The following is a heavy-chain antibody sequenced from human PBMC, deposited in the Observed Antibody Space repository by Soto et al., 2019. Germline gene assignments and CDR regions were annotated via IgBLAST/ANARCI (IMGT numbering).Heavy chain of an antibody. V-gene: IGHV4-30-2*01. CDR3: ASDYYDSSGYYGMDV. J-gene: IGHJ6*02. Sequence: PAETLSLTCAVSGGSISSGGYSWSWIRQPPGKGLEWMGYIYHSGSTYYNPSLKSRVTISVDRSKNQFSLKLSSVTAADTAVYYCASDYYDSSGYYGMDVWGQGTTVTVSS. D-gene: IGHD3-22*01. CDR1: GGSISSGGYS. CDR2: IYHSGST.